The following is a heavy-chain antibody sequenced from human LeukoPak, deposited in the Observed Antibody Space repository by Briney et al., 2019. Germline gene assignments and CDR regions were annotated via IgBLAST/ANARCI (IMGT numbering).Heavy chain of an antibody. J-gene: IGHJ3*02. CDR3: ARGLILWFGELPDAFDI. Sequence: SQTLSLTCTVSGGSISSGGYYWSWIRQHPGKGLEWIGYIYYSGSTYYNPSLKSRVTISVDTSKNQFSLKLSSVTAADTAVYYCARGLILWFGELPDAFDIWGQGTMVTVSS. CDR1: GGSISSGGYY. V-gene: IGHV4-31*03. D-gene: IGHD3-10*01. CDR2: IYYSGST.